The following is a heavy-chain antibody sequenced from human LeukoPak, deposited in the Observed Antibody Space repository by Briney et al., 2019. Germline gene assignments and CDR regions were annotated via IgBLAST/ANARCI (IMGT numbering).Heavy chain of an antibody. J-gene: IGHJ4*02. D-gene: IGHD3-22*01. V-gene: IGHV4-59*08. Sequence: SETLSLTCTVSGGSISSYYWSWIRQPPGKGLEWIGYIYYSGSTNYNPSLKSRVTISVDTSKNQFSLKLSSVTAADTAVYYCARHLYYYDSSGYYVGYFDYWGQGTLVTVSS. CDR3: ARHLYYYDSSGYYVGYFDY. CDR2: IYYSGST. CDR1: GGSISSYY.